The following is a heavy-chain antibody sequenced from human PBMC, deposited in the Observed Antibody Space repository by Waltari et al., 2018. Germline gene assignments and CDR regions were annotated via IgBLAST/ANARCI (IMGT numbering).Heavy chain of an antibody. CDR1: GFSLSTSRVG. D-gene: IGHD2-15*01. V-gene: IGHV4-39*01. CDR2: SYYSGST. CDR3: ARHSAGYCSGGSCPTRLDY. J-gene: IGHJ4*02. Sequence: KESGPTLVKPTQTLTLTCTFSGFSLSTSRVGVGWIRQPPGTGLEWIGSSYYSGSTYYNPSLKSRVTISVDTSKNQFSLKLSSVTAADTAVYYCARHSAGYCSGGSCPTRLDYWGQGTLVTVSS.